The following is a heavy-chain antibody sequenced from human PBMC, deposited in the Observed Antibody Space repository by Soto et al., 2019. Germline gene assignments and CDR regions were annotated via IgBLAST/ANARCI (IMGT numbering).Heavy chain of an antibody. CDR1: GGSFSGYY. D-gene: IGHD3-10*01. V-gene: IGHV4-34*01. CDR2: INHSGST. Sequence: SETLSLTCAVYGGSFSGYYWSWIRQPPGKGLEWIGEINHSGSTNYNPSLKSRVTISVDTSKNQFSLKLSSVTAADTAVYYCASGLPIFTMVRGVIPSQSSNPRGKETLVTVSS. J-gene: IGHJ5*02. CDR3: ASGLPIFTMVRGVIPSQSSNP.